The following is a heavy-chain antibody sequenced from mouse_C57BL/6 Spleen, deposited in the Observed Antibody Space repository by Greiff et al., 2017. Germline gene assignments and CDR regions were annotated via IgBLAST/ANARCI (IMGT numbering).Heavy chain of an antibody. V-gene: IGHV5-4*01. CDR1: GFTFSSYA. CDR2: ISDGGSYT. CDR3: AREDYDYVDGAMGD. Sequence: EVNVVESGGGLVKPGGSLKLSCAASGFTFSSYAMSWVRQTPEKRLEWVATISDGGSYTYYPDNVKGRFTISRDNAKNNLYLQMSNLKSEDTAMYYCAREDYDYVDGAMGDWGQGTSVTVSS. D-gene: IGHD2-4*01. J-gene: IGHJ4*01.